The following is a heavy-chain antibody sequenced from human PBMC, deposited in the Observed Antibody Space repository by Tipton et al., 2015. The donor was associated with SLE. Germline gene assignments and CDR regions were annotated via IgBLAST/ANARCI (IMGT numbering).Heavy chain of an antibody. CDR2: IFHSGSS. CDR3: ATLGGPAAGNGYNFGYFDC. D-gene: IGHD5-24*01. J-gene: IGHJ4*02. V-gene: IGHV4-31*03. CDR1: GGSISGGGYY. Sequence: TLSLTCTVSGGSISGGGYYWSWIRQLPGKGLEWIGYIFHSGSSYYNASFESRARISVDTSRNQFSLQLNSVTAADTAVYYCATLGGPAAGNGYNFGYFDCWGRGTLVTVSS.